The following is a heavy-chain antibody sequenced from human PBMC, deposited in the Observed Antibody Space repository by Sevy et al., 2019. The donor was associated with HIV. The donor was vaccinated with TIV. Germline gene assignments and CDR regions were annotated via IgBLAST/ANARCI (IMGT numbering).Heavy chain of an antibody. J-gene: IGHJ6*02. CDR1: GASITTNTYY. CDR2: IFYSGRS. CDR3: ARHEAYDFWGDTIRENYYYGIDV. Sequence: SETLSLTCSVSGASITTNTYYWGWIRQAPGKGLEWIGSIFYSGRSDHNPSLKGRVTISVDTSKNQFSLNLRSVTAADTSVYYCARHEAYDFWGDTIRENYYYGIDVWGQGTTVTVSS. D-gene: IGHD3-3*01. V-gene: IGHV4-39*01.